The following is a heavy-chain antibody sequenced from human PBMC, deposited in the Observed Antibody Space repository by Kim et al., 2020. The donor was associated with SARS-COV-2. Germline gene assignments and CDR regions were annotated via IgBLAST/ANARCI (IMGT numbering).Heavy chain of an antibody. CDR3: AKDHPSSGWPTFDS. Sequence: GGSLRLSCAASGFTFSRRAMSWVRQVPGKGLEWIASVNNNNNPYYADSVNGRFTVSRDITKDTLYLQMTSLRADDTALYYCAKDHPSSGWPTFDSW. CDR2: VNNNNNP. CDR1: GFTFSRRA. J-gene: IGHJ4*01. V-gene: IGHV3-23*05. D-gene: IGHD6-19*01.